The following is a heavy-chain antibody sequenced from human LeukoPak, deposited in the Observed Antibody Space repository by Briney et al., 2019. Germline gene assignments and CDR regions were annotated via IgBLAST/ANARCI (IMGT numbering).Heavy chain of an antibody. CDR2: TIQDGSEK. CDR3: ARDLLDRGDYAY. D-gene: IGHD4-17*01. CDR1: GFRLSDYW. J-gene: IGHJ4*02. Sequence: GGSLRLSCAASGFRLSDYWMNWVRQAPGKGLEWVANTIQDGSEKYYVDSVKGRFTISRDNAKNSLYLQMNSLRVEDTAMYYCARDLLDRGDYAYWGQGTLVTVSS. V-gene: IGHV3-7*01.